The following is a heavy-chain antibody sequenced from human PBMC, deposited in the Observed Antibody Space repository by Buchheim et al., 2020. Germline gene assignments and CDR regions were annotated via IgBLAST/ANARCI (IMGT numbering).Heavy chain of an antibody. D-gene: IGHD5-18*01. J-gene: IGHJ4*02. Sequence: QVQLQQWGAGLLKPSETLSLTCAVYGGSFSGYYWSWIRQPPGKGLEWIGEINHSGSTNYNPSLKSRVTTSVDTSKNQFSLKLSSVTAADTAVYYCARGPLERGYSYGYYVSYYFDYWGQGTL. CDR1: GGSFSGYY. V-gene: IGHV4-34*01. CDR3: ARGPLERGYSYGYYVSYYFDY. CDR2: INHSGST.